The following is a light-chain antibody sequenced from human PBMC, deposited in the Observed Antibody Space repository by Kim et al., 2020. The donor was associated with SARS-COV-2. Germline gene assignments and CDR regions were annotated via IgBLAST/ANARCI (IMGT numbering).Light chain of an antibody. J-gene: IGLJ2*01. V-gene: IGLV3-21*04. CDR2: YDA. Sequence: APGKTARINCGGTNLGGKSANWYQQRPGQAPVLVIYYDADRPSGIPERFSGSNSGNTATLTISGVEAGDEADYYCQVWDTSTEHILFGGGTQLTVL. CDR1: NLGGKS. CDR3: QVWDTSTEHIL.